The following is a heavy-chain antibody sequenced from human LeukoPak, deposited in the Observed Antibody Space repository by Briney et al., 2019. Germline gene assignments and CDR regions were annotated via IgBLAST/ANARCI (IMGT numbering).Heavy chain of an antibody. Sequence: SETLSLTCAVSGASISSGGYTWSWIRQPPGKGLEWIGYIFYSGSTDYNPSLQSRVSISIDTSQTQFSLKLSSVTAADTAVYYCARVFASSSYFDSRGQGTLVTVSS. CDR2: IFYSGST. CDR3: ARVFASSSYFDS. J-gene: IGHJ4*02. CDR1: GASISSGGYT. D-gene: IGHD6-6*01. V-gene: IGHV4-30-4*07.